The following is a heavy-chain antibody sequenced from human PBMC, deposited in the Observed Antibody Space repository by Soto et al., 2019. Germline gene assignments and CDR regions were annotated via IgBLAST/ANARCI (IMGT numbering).Heavy chain of an antibody. CDR1: GFSLSTSGVG. V-gene: IGHV2-5*01. CDR3: AHRPYSYDFWSGYYSDWFDP. CDR2: IYWNDDK. J-gene: IGHJ5*02. Sequence: GSGPTLVHPTQTLTLTCTFSGFSLSTSGVGVGWIRQPPGKALEWLALIYWNDDKRYSPSLKSRLTITKDTSKNQVVLTMTNMDPVDTATYYCAHRPYSYDFWSGYYSDWFDPWGQGTLVTGSS. D-gene: IGHD3-3*01.